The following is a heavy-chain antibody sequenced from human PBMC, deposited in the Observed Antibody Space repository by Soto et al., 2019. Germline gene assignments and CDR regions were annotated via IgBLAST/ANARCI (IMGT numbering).Heavy chain of an antibody. V-gene: IGHV3-74*01. CDR1: GFEFRANW. Sequence: PGGSLRLSCAASGFEFRANWMHWVRQAPGQGLVWVSRLNHEGTYKSYADSVKGRFTISRDNVKSELYLQMNYLRTEDTAVSSCARAGLEPFDHCGQGTLVTVSS. CDR3: ARAGLEPFDH. CDR2: LNHEGTYK. J-gene: IGHJ4*02. D-gene: IGHD1-1*01.